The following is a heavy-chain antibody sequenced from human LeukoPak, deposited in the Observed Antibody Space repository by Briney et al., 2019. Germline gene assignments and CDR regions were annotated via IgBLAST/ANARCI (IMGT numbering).Heavy chain of an antibody. J-gene: IGHJ4*02. CDR1: GFTFDDYA. Sequence: GGSLGLSCVASGFTFDDYAMHWVRQAPGKGLEWVSGISWNSGSMGYADSVKGRFTISRDNAKNSLYLQMNSLRAEDMALYYCAKDMGYSGNYRTPDYWGQGTLVTVSS. CDR2: ISWNSGSM. D-gene: IGHD1-26*01. CDR3: AKDMGYSGNYRTPDY. V-gene: IGHV3-9*03.